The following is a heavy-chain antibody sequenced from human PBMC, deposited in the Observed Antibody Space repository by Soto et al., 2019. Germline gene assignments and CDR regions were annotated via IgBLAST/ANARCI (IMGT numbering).Heavy chain of an antibody. CDR3: ARVGCSGGSCYSGYNWFDP. CDR1: GGTFSSYA. Sequence: SVKVSCKASGGTFSSYAISWVRQAPGQGLEWMGGIIPTFGTANYAQKFQGRVTITADKSTSTAYMELSSLRSEDTAVYYCARVGCSGGSCYSGYNWFDPWGQGTLVTVSS. J-gene: IGHJ5*02. V-gene: IGHV1-69*06. D-gene: IGHD2-15*01. CDR2: IIPTFGTA.